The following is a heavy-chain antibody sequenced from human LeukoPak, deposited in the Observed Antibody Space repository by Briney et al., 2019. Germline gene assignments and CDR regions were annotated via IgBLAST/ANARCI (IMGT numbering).Heavy chain of an antibody. J-gene: IGHJ3*02. CDR1: GGSIRSGDYY. CDR3: ARVADYYDSSGLNDAFDI. CDR2: IYNSGST. D-gene: IGHD3-22*01. Sequence: PSQTLSLTCTVSGGSIRSGDYYWSWIRQPPGKGLEWIGNIYNSGSTDYNPSLKSRVTISVDTSKNQFSLKLSSVTAADTAVYYCARVADYYDSSGLNDAFDIWGQGTMVTVSS. V-gene: IGHV4-30-4*01.